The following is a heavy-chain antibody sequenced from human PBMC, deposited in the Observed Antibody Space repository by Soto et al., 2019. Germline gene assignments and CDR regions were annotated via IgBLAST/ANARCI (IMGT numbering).Heavy chain of an antibody. V-gene: IGHV3-73*02. J-gene: IGHJ6*02. CDR3: AGQLSLGTFFYFAMDV. Sequence: EERLVQSGGGLVQPRESLELSCIASGFTFSESTIYWVRQAPGKGLEWGGHIRGDDDNYATIYVESVKGRFTISRDDATNTASLQMSRLKTEDTAVYYCAGQLSLGTFFYFAMDVWGQGAAVTVSS. CDR2: IRGDDDNYAT. D-gene: IGHD7-27*01. CDR1: GFTFSEST.